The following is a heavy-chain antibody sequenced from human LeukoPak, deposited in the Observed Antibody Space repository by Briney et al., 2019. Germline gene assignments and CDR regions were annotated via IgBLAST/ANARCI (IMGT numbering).Heavy chain of an antibody. CDR3: AKDKSMVRELDY. V-gene: IGHV3-30*04. Sequence: PGRSLRLSCAASRFTFSSYAMHWVRQAPGKGLEWVAVISYDGSNKYYSDSVKGRFTISRDNSKNTLFLQMNSLRAEDTAVYYCAKDKSMVRELDYWGQGTLVTVSS. J-gene: IGHJ4*02. D-gene: IGHD3-10*01. CDR1: RFTFSSYA. CDR2: ISYDGSNK.